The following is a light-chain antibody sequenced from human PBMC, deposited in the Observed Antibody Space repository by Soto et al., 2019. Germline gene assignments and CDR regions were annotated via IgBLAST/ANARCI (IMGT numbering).Light chain of an antibody. J-gene: IGLJ2*01. CDR1: STNIGSSSL. Sequence: QSALTQPASVSGSPGQSITISCTGSSTNIGSSSLVSWYQQHPGKAPKLMIYEATKRPSGVSNRFSGSKSGNTASLTISGLQAEDEADYYCCSYAGSYVVFGGGTQLTVL. CDR3: CSYAGSYVV. CDR2: EAT. V-gene: IGLV2-23*01.